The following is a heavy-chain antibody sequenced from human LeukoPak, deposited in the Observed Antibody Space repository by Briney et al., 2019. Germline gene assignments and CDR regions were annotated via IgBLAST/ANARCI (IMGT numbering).Heavy chain of an antibody. CDR3: ARADRGGTYYFDY. CDR1: GFTFSSYA. D-gene: IGHD1-26*01. CDR2: ISYDGSNK. V-gene: IGHV3-30-3*01. Sequence: GSLRLSCAASGFTFSSYAMHWVRQAPGKGLEWVAVISYDGSNKYYADSVKGRFTISRDNAKNSLYLQMNSLRAEDTAVYYCARADRGGTYYFDYWGQGTLVTVSS. J-gene: IGHJ4*02.